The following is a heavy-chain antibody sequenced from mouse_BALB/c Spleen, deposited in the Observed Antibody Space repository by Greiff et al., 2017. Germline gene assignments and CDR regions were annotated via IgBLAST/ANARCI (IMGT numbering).Heavy chain of an antibody. J-gene: IGHJ4*01. V-gene: IGHV5-6-2*01. CDR3: ARDGVRRGAMDY. CDR1: GFTFSSYY. Sequence: EVMLVESGGGLVKLGGSLKLSCAASGFTFSSYYMSWVRQTPEKRLELVAAINSNGGSTYYPDTVKGRFTISRDNAKNTLYLQMSSLKSEDTALYYCARDGVRRGAMDYWGQGTSVTVSS. CDR2: INSNGGST. D-gene: IGHD2-14*01.